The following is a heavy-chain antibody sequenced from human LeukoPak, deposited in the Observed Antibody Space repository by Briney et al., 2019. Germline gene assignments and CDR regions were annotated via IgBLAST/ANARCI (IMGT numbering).Heavy chain of an antibody. J-gene: IGHJ6*03. CDR2: IIPIFGTT. D-gene: IGHD5-18*01. Sequence: SVKVSCKASGGTFSSYAISWVRQAPGQGLEWMGGIIPIFGTTNYAQKFQGRVTITADESTSTAYMELSSLRSEDTAVYYCARDLGSRGYSYGRGYYYYMDVWGKGTTVTISS. CDR1: GGTFSSYA. CDR3: ARDLGSRGYSYGRGYYYYMDV. V-gene: IGHV1-69*13.